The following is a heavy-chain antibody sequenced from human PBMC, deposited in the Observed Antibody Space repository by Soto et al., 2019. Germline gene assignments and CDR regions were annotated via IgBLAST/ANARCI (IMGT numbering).Heavy chain of an antibody. CDR3: ARVDRDDYGDYFDY. D-gene: IGHD4-17*01. J-gene: IGHJ4*02. CDR2: IYYSGST. V-gene: IGHV4-59*01. Sequence: SETLSLTCTVSGGSISSYYWSWIRQPPGKGLEWIGYIYYSGSTNYNPSLKSRVTISVDTSKNQFSLKLSSVTAADTAVYYCARVDRDDYGDYFDYWGQGTLVTVSS. CDR1: GGSISSYY.